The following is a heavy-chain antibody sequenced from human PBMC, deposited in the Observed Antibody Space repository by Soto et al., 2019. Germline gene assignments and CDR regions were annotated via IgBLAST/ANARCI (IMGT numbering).Heavy chain of an antibody. CDR1: GGAIRNSIYY. CDR2: IYYDGSV. V-gene: IGHV4-39*01. D-gene: IGHD6-19*01. CDR3: ARHRIAVAGPLDY. J-gene: IGHJ4*02. Sequence: SETLSLTCTVSGGAIRNSIYYWGWIRQPPGKGLEWIGTIYYDGSVAYSPSLKSRVTLSVDTSRNHFSVKINSVTAADTAVYFCARHRIAVAGPLDYWGQGTLVTVSS.